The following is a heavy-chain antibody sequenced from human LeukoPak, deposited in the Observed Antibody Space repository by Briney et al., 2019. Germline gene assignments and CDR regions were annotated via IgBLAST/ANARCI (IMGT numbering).Heavy chain of an antibody. CDR2: INTDGSST. CDR3: AKDIGSGWYGCFDY. J-gene: IGHJ4*02. Sequence: GGSLRLSCAASGFTFSSFWMHWVRQPPGKGLVWVSRINTDGSSTSYADSVKGRFTISRDNAKNTLYLQMNSLRAEDTALYYCAKDIGSGWYGCFDYWGQGTLVTVSS. D-gene: IGHD6-19*01. V-gene: IGHV3-74*01. CDR1: GFTFSSFW.